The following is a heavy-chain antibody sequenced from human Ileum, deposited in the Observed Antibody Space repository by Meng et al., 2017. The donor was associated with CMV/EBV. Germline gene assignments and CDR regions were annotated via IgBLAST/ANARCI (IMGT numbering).Heavy chain of an antibody. CDR2: ISADGGST. Sequence: LRLPCETSGFTFSSYAMGWVRQAPGKGLEWVSAISADGGSTYYANSVMGRFTISRDNSNNTLYLQMNSLRVEDTAVYYCVKGAGGGHLGQGTLVTVSS. J-gene: IGHJ4*02. CDR1: GFTFSSYA. D-gene: IGHD3-10*01. CDR3: VKGAGGGH. V-gene: IGHV3-23*01.